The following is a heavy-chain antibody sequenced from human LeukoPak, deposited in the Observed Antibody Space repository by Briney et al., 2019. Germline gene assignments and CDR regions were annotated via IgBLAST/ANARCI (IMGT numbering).Heavy chain of an antibody. D-gene: IGHD6-25*01. Sequence: SETLSLTCTVSGGSISSYYWSWIRQPPGEGVEWIGYIYYSGSTNYNPSLKSQVTISIDTSTNQFSLKLSSVTAADTAVYYCARGGSSGWVDYWGQGTLVTVSS. CDR3: ARGGSSGWVDY. CDR1: GGSISSYY. V-gene: IGHV4-59*01. CDR2: IYYSGST. J-gene: IGHJ4*02.